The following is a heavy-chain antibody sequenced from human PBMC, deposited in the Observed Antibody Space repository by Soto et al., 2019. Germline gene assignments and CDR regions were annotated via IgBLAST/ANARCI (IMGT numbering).Heavy chain of an antibody. CDR3: VRDYDYDTSRNDAFDI. Sequence: TLSLTCTVSGGSISSGDYYWSWIRHHPGKGLEWIGYIYSSGSTYYNPSLRSRVTISADTSKNQFSLRLSSVTAADTAVYYCVRDYDYDTSRNDAFDIWGQGTMVTVSS. V-gene: IGHV4-31*03. CDR2: IYSSGST. CDR1: GGSISSGDYY. D-gene: IGHD3-22*01. J-gene: IGHJ3*02.